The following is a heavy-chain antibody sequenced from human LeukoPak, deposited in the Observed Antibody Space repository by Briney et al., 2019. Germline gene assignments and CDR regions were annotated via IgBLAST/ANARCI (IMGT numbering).Heavy chain of an antibody. Sequence: GGSLRLSCAASGFTFSSYEMNWVRQAPGKGLEWVSYISSSGSTIYYADSVKGRFTISRDNAKNSLYLQMNSLRAEDTAVYYCARDPYSYGYFGNFDYWGQGTLVTVSS. CDR3: ARDPYSYGYFGNFDY. CDR1: GFTFSSYE. CDR2: ISSSGSTI. V-gene: IGHV3-48*03. J-gene: IGHJ4*02. D-gene: IGHD5-18*01.